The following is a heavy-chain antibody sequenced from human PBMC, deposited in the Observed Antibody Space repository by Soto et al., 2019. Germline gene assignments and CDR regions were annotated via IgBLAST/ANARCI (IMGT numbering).Heavy chain of an antibody. CDR2: ISYDGSNK. D-gene: IGHD6-19*01. Sequence: GGSLRLSCAASGFTFSSYAMHWVRQAPGKGLEWVAVISYDGSNKYYADSVKGRFTISRDNSKNTLYLQMNSLRAEDTAVYYCARVEPDSSGWSGGIDYWGQGTLVTVSS. V-gene: IGHV3-30-3*01. J-gene: IGHJ4*02. CDR3: ARVEPDSSGWSGGIDY. CDR1: GFTFSSYA.